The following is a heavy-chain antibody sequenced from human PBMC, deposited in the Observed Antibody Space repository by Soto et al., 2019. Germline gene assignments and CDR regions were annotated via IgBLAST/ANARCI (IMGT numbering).Heavy chain of an antibody. Sequence: VSVKLACKSFGYTITSYGISLVRQGPGQGLEWMGWISAYNGNTNYAQKLQGRVTMTTDTSTSTVYMELRSLRFDDTAVYYCAIQDGGVDFWGKGTLVTVSS. D-gene: IGHD3-16*01. J-gene: IGHJ4*02. CDR3: AIQDGGVDF. CDR1: GYTITSYG. V-gene: IGHV1-18*01. CDR2: ISAYNGNT.